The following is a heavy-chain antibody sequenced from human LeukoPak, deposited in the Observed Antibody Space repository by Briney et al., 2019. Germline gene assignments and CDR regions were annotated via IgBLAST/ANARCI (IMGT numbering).Heavy chain of an antibody. CDR2: VNQGGTEK. CDR3: AREHYFYHMDG. CDR1: GFIFSDYY. J-gene: IGHJ6*03. Sequence: GGSLRLSCAASGFIFSDYYMSWIRQAPGKGLEWVANVNQGGTEKYYVDSVKGRFTISRDNAENSLHLQMNSLRAEDTAVYYCAREHYFYHMDGWGEGTTVTVSS. V-gene: IGHV3-7*01.